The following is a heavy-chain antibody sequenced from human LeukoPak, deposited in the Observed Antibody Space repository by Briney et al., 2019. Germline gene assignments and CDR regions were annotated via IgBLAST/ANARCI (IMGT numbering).Heavy chain of an antibody. CDR3: ARGRSLLYDYVWGSYRYHYFDY. Sequence: SETLSLTCTVSGGSISNYYWSWIRQPPGKGLEWIGYIYYSGTTNYNPSLKSRVTISVDTSKNQFSLKLSSVTAADTAVYYCARGRSLLYDYVWGSYRYHYFDYWGQGTLVTVSS. CDR2: IYYSGTT. V-gene: IGHV4-59*12. CDR1: GGSISNYY. J-gene: IGHJ4*02. D-gene: IGHD3-16*02.